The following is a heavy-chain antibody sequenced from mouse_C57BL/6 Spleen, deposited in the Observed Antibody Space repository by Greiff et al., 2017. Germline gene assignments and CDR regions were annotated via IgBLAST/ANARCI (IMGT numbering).Heavy chain of an antibody. D-gene: IGHD3-3*01. Sequence: QVQLQQPGAELVKPGASVKVSCKASGYTFTSYWMHWVKLRPGQGLEWIGRIHPSDSDTNYNQKFKGKATLTVDKSSSTAYMQLSSLTSEGAAVYYCAMGRGRDFDYWGQGTTLTVSS. CDR1: GYTFTSYW. CDR2: IHPSDSDT. CDR3: AMGRGRDFDY. J-gene: IGHJ2*01. V-gene: IGHV1-74*01.